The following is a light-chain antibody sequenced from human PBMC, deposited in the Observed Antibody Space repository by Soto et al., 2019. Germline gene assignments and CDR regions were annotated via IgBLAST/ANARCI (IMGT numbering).Light chain of an antibody. V-gene: IGKV1-5*03. CDR1: QSISTW. Sequence: DIQMTQSPSTLSASVGDRVTMTCRASQSISTWLAWYQQRPGRAPKLLIYRASILEDGVPSTFSGSASGTEFTLTISSLQPDDFATYYCQPYNTFPWTFGQGTKVEIK. J-gene: IGKJ1*01. CDR3: QPYNTFPWT. CDR2: RAS.